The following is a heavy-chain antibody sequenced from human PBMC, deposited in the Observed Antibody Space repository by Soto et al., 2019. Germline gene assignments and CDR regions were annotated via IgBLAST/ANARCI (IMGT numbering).Heavy chain of an antibody. Sequence: LRLSCAASGFTVSSNYMSWVRQAPGKGLEWVSIFFGGGTTYFADSVKGRFTISRDTSKNTLYLQMNSLRAEDTAVYYCARGPQSVITSIFRSYFDYWGQGTLVTAPQ. J-gene: IGHJ4*02. CDR3: ARGPQSVITSIFRSYFDY. D-gene: IGHD3-16*01. CDR2: FFGGGTT. CDR1: GFTVSSNY. V-gene: IGHV3-53*01.